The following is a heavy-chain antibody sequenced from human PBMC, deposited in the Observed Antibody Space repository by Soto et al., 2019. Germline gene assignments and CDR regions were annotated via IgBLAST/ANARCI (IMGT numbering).Heavy chain of an antibody. CDR1: GASISSGGYY. D-gene: IGHD6-13*01. V-gene: IGHV4-31*03. Sequence: SETLSLTCTVSGASISSGGYYWSWIRQHPGKGLEWIGYIYYSGSTYYNPSLKSRVTISVDTSKNQFSLKLSSVTAADTAVYYCSSSFGVAPPGPFDYWGQGTPVTVSS. CDR3: SSSFGVAPPGPFDY. J-gene: IGHJ4*02. CDR2: IYYSGST.